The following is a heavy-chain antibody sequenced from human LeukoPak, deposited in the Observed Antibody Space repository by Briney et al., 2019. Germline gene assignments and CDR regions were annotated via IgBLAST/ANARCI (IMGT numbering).Heavy chain of an antibody. J-gene: IGHJ3*02. Sequence: GGSLRLSCAASGFTFRNYAMSWVRQAPGKGLEWVSGVRGSGRNTFYADSVKGRFTISRDNSQNTLYLQMNSLRAEDTAVYYCTKSDGYGLIRICGRGTMVTVSS. CDR2: VRGSGRNT. V-gene: IGHV3-23*01. CDR3: TKSDGYGLIRI. D-gene: IGHD3-10*01. CDR1: GFTFRNYA.